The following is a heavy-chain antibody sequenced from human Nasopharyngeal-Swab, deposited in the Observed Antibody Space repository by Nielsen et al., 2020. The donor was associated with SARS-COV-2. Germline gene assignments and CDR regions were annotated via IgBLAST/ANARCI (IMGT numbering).Heavy chain of an antibody. D-gene: IGHD5-24*01. CDR3: ARDTVKRRWLQLDSGYYYYYGMDV. CDR2: IYYSGST. V-gene: IGHV4-30-4*01. J-gene: IGHJ6*02. Sequence: WIRQPPGKGLEWIGYIYYSGSTYYNPSLKSRVTISVDTSKNQFSLKLSSVTAADTAVYYCARDTVKRRWLQLDSGYYYYYGMDVWGQGTTVIVSS.